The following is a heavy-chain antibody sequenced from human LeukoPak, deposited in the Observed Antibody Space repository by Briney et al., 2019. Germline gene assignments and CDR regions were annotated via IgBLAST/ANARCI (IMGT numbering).Heavy chain of an antibody. CDR2: IYHSGST. D-gene: IGHD3-9*01. J-gene: IGHJ1*01. Sequence: KPSETLSLTCAVSGGSISSGGYSWSWIRQPPGKGLEWIGYIYHSGSTYYNPSLKSRVTISVDRSKNQFSLKLSSVTAADTAVYYCARSYLDYDILTGSYRAEYFQHWGQGTLVTVSS. CDR3: ARSYLDYDILTGSYRAEYFQH. CDR1: GGSISSGGYS. V-gene: IGHV4-30-2*01.